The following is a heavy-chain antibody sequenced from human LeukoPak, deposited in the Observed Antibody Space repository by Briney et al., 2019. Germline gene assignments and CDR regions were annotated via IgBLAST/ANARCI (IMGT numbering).Heavy chain of an antibody. D-gene: IGHD3-22*01. CDR1: GLIFTNFW. V-gene: IGHV3-7*01. CDR3: ARDASGYYDS. Sequence: PGGSLRLSCAASGLIFTNFWMSWVRQAPGKGLEWVANTRPDGSETYYVDSVKGRFTVSRDNAKNSLYLQMNTLRVEDTAVYFCARDASGYYDSWGQGTLVTVSS. J-gene: IGHJ4*02. CDR2: TRPDGSET.